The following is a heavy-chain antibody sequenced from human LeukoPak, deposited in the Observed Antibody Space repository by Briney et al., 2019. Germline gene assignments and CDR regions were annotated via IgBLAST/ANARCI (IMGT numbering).Heavy chain of an antibody. V-gene: IGHV3-30*04. Sequence: GGSLRLSYAASGFPFNTCNMHWVRQAPGKGLEWVAVVSSDGRNENYAESVKGRFTISRDNPKNTLYLQMNTLRAEDTAVYYCAREKYCTPTDCLHGRFYFDSWGQGTPVTVSS. CDR3: AREKYCTPTDCLHGRFYFDS. D-gene: IGHD2-8*01. CDR1: GFPFNTCN. J-gene: IGHJ4*02. CDR2: VSSDGRNE.